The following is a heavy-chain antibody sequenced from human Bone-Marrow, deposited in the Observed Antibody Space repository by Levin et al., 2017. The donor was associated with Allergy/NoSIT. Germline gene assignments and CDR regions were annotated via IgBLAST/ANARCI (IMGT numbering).Heavy chain of an antibody. V-gene: IGHV3-23*01. CDR1: GFSFSSYA. Sequence: GGSLRLSCAASGFSFSSYAMSWVRQAPGKGLEWVSVISISPYYADSVKGRATISRDISKNTLYLEINSLRVEDTAVYFCARGSNYHNSGGYYGWFDPWGQGTLVTVSS. CDR3: ARGSNYHNSGGYYGWFDP. CDR2: ISISP. J-gene: IGHJ5*02. D-gene: IGHD3-22*01.